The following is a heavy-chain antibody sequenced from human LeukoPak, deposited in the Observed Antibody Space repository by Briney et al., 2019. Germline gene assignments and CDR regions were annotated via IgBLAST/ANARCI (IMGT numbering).Heavy chain of an antibody. D-gene: IGHD6-19*01. CDR1: GVSISSGGYS. CDR2: IYHSGST. J-gene: IGHJ4*02. CDR3: ARGRSSGWIDY. Sequence: SSETLSLTCAVSGVSISSGGYSWSWIRQPPGKGLEWIGYIYHSGSTYYNPSLKSRVTISVDRSKNQFSLKLSSVTAADTAVYYCARGRSSGWIDYWGQGTLVTVSS. V-gene: IGHV4-30-2*01.